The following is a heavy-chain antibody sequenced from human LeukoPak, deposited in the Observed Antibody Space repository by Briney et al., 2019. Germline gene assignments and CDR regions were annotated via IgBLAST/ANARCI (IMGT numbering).Heavy chain of an antibody. CDR2: ISITSSSI. CDR3: ARQPPNYGLGY. Sequence: PGGPLRLSCAASGFTFSSYDMNWVRQAPGKGLEWVSHISITSSSIYYADSVKGRFTISRDNAKNSLSLQVNSLRAEDTAVYYCARQPPNYGLGYWGQGTLVTVSS. J-gene: IGHJ4*02. CDR1: GFTFSSYD. V-gene: IGHV3-48*03. D-gene: IGHD4-17*01.